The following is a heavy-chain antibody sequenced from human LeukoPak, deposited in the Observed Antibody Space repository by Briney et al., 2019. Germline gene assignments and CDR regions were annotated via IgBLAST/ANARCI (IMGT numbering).Heavy chain of an antibody. J-gene: IGHJ4*02. Sequence: GGSLRLSCAASGFTFSSHNMNWVRQAPMKGLEWVSSIGTDGSYIYYADSVQGRFTISRDNAKNSLYLQMNGLTAEDTAVYYCARSGGSYGYRDFDYWGQGTLVTVSS. V-gene: IGHV3-21*01. D-gene: IGHD5-18*01. CDR3: ARSGGSYGYRDFDY. CDR2: IGTDGSYI. CDR1: GFTFSSHN.